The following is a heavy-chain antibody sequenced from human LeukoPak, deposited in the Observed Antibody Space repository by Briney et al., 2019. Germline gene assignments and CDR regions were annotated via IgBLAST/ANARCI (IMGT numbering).Heavy chain of an antibody. CDR3: ARLNMGAPIDY. V-gene: IGHV4-39*01. CDR2: SHYSETT. CDR1: GRSTSSSPYY. D-gene: IGHD1-26*01. J-gene: IGHJ4*02. Sequence: SETLSLTRTLSGRSTSSSPYYSAWIRQPPGKGLEWIGRSHYSETTFYYPTFKSRVTISVDTSKNQFSLRLSSVTATDTAVFYCARLNMGAPIDYWGQGTLVTVSS.